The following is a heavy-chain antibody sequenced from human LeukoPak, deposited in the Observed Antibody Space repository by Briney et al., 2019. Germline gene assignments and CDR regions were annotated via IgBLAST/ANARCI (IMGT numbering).Heavy chain of an antibody. D-gene: IGHD5-24*01. CDR3: AKSVLVSRDGYIY. J-gene: IGHJ4*01. V-gene: IGHV3-23*01. Sequence: GGSLRLSCAASGFTFSSYAMSWVRQAPGKGLEWVSATNRSGGSTYYADSVKGRFTISRDNSKNTLYLQMNRLRAAVTAVYYCAKSVLVSRDGYIYWGQGT. CDR1: GFTFSSYA. CDR2: TNRSGGST.